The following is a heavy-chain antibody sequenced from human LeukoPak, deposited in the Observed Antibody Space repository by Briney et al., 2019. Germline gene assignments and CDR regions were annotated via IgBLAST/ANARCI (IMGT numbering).Heavy chain of an antibody. J-gene: IGHJ4*02. CDR3: ASAKGSFGPDC. V-gene: IGHV1-8*01. D-gene: IGHD3-10*01. CDR1: GYTFTSYD. CDR2: MNPDSGRT. Sequence: GASVNLSCKSSGYTFTSYDINWVRQATGQGLEWMGWMNPDSGRTGYAQRFQGRLTMAWNTSISTSYMELSSLKSEDTAVYYCASAKGSFGPDCWGQGTLVTVSS.